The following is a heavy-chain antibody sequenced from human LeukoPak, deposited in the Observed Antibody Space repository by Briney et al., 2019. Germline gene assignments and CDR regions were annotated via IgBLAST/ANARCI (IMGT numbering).Heavy chain of an antibody. CDR3: AREPRAYNWFDP. Sequence: PGGSLRLSCAASGFTFSSYSMNWVRQAPGKGLEWISYITPSTSNEFYADSVKGRFTSSRDNAKNSLYLHMNSLRDEDTAVYYCAREPRAYNWFDPWGQGTLVTVSS. CDR2: ITPSTSNE. J-gene: IGHJ5*02. V-gene: IGHV3-48*02. CDR1: GFTFSSYS.